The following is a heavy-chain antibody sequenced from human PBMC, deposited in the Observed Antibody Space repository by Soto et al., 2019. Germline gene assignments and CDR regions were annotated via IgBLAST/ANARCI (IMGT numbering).Heavy chain of an antibody. J-gene: IGHJ4*02. CDR1: GFTFSSYA. Sequence: EVQLLESGGGLVQPGGSLRLSCAASGFTFSSYAMTWVRQAPGKGLEWVSAISGSGNTSYYADSVKGRFTISRDSSKKLLYLQLNSLRPEATAVYYCAKDRGRTLYADYWGQGTLVTVSS. CDR2: ISGSGNTS. CDR3: AKDRGRTLYADY. V-gene: IGHV3-23*01. D-gene: IGHD3-10*01.